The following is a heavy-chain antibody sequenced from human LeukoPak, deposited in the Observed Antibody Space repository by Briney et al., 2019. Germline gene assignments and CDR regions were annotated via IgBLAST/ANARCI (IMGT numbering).Heavy chain of an antibody. CDR2: IYYSGST. J-gene: IGHJ6*03. Sequence: SETLSLTCAVSGGSISSGGYSWSWIRQPPGKGLEWIGYIYYSGSTYYNPSLKSRVTISVDTSKNQFSLKLSSVTAADTAVYYCARHLRVRGWLRPYYYYYMDVWGKGTTVTISS. CDR1: GGSISSGGYS. CDR3: ARHLRVRGWLRPYYYYYMDV. V-gene: IGHV4-30-2*03. D-gene: IGHD3-10*01.